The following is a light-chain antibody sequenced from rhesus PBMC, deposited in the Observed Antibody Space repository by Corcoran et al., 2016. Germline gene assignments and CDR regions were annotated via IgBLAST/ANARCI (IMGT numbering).Light chain of an antibody. CDR3: ISHAGSHTYI. J-gene: IGLJ1*01. V-gene: IGLV2-32*02. Sequence: QAALTQPRSVSGSPGQSVTRSCTGTSSDIGGYNYVSWYQQHPGTAPKLMIYEVSKRPSGVSDRFSGSKSGKTASLTISGLQAEDEADYYCISHAGSHTYIFGAGTRLTVL. CDR1: SSDIGGYNY. CDR2: EVS.